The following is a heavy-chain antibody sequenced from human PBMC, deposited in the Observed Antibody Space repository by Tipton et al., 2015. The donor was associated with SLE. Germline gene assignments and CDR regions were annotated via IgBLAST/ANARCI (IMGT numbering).Heavy chain of an antibody. V-gene: IGHV4-4*09. CDR3: ARHGCSSWYVGLDP. CDR2: IYTSGST. Sequence: TLSLTCTVSGGSISSYYWSWIRQPPGKGLEWIGYIYTSGSTNYNPSLKSRVTISVDTSKNQFSLKLSSVTAADTAVYYCARHGCSSWYVGLDPWGQGTLVTVSS. CDR1: GGSISSYY. D-gene: IGHD6-13*01. J-gene: IGHJ5*02.